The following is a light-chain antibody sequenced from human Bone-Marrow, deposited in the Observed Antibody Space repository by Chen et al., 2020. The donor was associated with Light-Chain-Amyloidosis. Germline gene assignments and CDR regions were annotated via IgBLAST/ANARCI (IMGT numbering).Light chain of an antibody. CDR3: SSYTITNTLV. V-gene: IGLV2-14*01. CDR2: EVT. J-gene: IGLJ1*01. Sequence: QSALTQHASVPGSPGPWIPIPSPGTSSDVGGDNHVSWYQQHPDKAPKLMIYEVTNRPSWVPDRFSGSKSDNTASLTISGLQTEDEADYFCSSYTITNTLVFGSGTRVTVL. CDR1: SSDVGGDNH.